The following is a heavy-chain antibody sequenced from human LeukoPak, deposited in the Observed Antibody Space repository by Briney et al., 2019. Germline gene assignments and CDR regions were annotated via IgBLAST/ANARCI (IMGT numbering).Heavy chain of an antibody. J-gene: IGHJ5*02. D-gene: IGHD3-10*01. V-gene: IGHV3-30-3*01. CDR3: AREFGLDHYGSRGLGEFDP. CDR2: ISYDESNK. CDR1: GVAFSSYA. Sequence: TGRSLRLSCAVSGVAFSSYAMYWVRQAPGKGLEWVAVISYDESNKYYADPLEGRFTISRDTSKNTLSLQMNRLRAEDTAVYYCAREFGLDHYGSRGLGEFDPWGQGTLVTVSS.